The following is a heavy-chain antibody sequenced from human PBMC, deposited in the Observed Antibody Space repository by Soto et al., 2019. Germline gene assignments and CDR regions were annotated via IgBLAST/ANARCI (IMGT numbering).Heavy chain of an antibody. CDR1: GGTFSSYT. Sequence: QVQLVQSGAEVKKPGSSVKVSCKASGGTFSSYTISWVRQAPGQGLEWMGRIIPILGIAKYAQKFQGRVTITADKSTSTAYMELSSLRSEDTAVYYCARDCSGGSCYSRSYYYYYYMDVWGKGTTVTVSS. D-gene: IGHD2-15*01. CDR2: IIPILGIA. V-gene: IGHV1-69*08. J-gene: IGHJ6*03. CDR3: ARDCSGGSCYSRSYYYYYYMDV.